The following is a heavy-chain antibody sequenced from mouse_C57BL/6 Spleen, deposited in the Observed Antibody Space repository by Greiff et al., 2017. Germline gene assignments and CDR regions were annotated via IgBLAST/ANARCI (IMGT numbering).Heavy chain of an antibody. CDR1: GYTFTSYW. Sequence: QVQLQQPGAELVMPGASVKLSCKASGYTFTSYWMHWVKQRPGQGLEWIGEIDPSDSYTNYNQKFKGKSTLTVDKSSSTAYMQLSSLTSEDSAVYYCARYRITTDYYVDYWGQGTTLTVSS. V-gene: IGHV1-69*01. CDR2: IDPSDSYT. D-gene: IGHD1-1*01. J-gene: IGHJ2*01. CDR3: ARYRITTDYYVDY.